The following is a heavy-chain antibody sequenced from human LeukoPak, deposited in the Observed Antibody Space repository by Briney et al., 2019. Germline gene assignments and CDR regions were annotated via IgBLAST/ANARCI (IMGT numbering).Heavy chain of an antibody. D-gene: IGHD3-10*01. V-gene: IGHV3-30*02. CDR1: GFTFSSYG. Sequence: GGSLRLSCAASGFTFSSYGMHWVRQAPGKGLEWVAFIRYDGSNKYYADSVKGRFTISRDNSKNTLYLQMNSLRDEDTAVYYCAKGRFGESPRVVWYFDLWGRGTLVSVSS. CDR2: IRYDGSNK. J-gene: IGHJ2*01. CDR3: AKGRFGESPRVVWYFDL.